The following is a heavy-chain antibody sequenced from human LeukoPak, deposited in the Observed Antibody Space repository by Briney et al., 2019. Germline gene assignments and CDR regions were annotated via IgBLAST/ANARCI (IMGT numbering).Heavy chain of an antibody. V-gene: IGHV3-23*01. CDR1: GFTFSSYA. J-gene: IGHJ4*02. CDR2: ISGSGGST. CDR3: AKRPGYSGYDRDCFDY. Sequence: PGGSLRLSCAASGFTFSSYAMRWFRRAPGRGLEWFSAISGSGGSTYYADSVKGRFTMSRDTSKNTMYLQMNSLRAEDTAVYYCAKRPGYSGYDRDCFDYWGQGTLVTVSS. D-gene: IGHD5-12*01.